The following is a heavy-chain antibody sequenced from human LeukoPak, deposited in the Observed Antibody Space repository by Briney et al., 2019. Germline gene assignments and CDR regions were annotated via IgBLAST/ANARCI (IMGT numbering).Heavy chain of an antibody. CDR1: GGSISSSSYY. CDR3: ARANSFDSFDP. J-gene: IGHJ5*02. CDR2: IYYSGST. D-gene: IGHD3-9*01. V-gene: IGHV4-61*05. Sequence: SETLSLTCTVSGGSISSSSYYWGWIRQPPGKGLEWIGYIYYSGSTNYNPSLKSRVTISVDTSKNQFSLKLSSVTAADTAVYYCARANSFDSFDPWGQGTLVTVSS.